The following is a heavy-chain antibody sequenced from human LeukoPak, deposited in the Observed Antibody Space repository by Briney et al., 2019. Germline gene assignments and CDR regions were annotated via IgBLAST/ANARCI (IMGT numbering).Heavy chain of an antibody. CDR1: GFTFTGYY. V-gene: IGHV1-2*02. CDR3: AREVIAAAATSNWFDH. CDR2: INPNSGGT. D-gene: IGHD6-13*01. J-gene: IGHJ5*02. Sequence: ASVKVSCKASGFTFTGYYMHWVRQAPGQGLEWMGWINPNSGGTNYAQKFQGRVTMTRDTSISTAYMELSRLRSDDTAVYYCAREVIAAAATSNWFDHWGQGTLVTVSS.